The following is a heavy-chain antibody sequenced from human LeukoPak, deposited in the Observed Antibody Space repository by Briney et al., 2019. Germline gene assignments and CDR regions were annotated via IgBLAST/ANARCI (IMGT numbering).Heavy chain of an antibody. CDR3: ARSNGGPYGSGSYQYYGMDV. D-gene: IGHD3-10*01. CDR2: ISSSSSYT. V-gene: IGHV3-11*06. J-gene: IGHJ6*04. Sequence: GGSLRLSCAASGFTFSDYYMSWIRQAPGKGLEWVSYISSSSSYTNYADSVKGRFTISRDNAKNSLYLQMNSLRAEDTAVYYCARSNGGPYGSGSYQYYGMDVWGKGTTVTVSS. CDR1: GFTFSDYY.